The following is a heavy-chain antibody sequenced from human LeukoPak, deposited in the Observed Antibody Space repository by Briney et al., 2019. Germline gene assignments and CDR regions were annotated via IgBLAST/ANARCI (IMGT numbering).Heavy chain of an antibody. CDR2: ISRSGTYI. CDR3: ARGVWGSYRPDDAFDI. V-gene: IGHV3-21*01. J-gene: IGHJ3*02. D-gene: IGHD3-16*02. Sequence: GGSLRLSCAAPGFTFHDYTMNWVRQAPGKGLEWVSSISRSGTYIYYADSVKGRFTISRDNSKNSLYLLMNSLRAEDTAVYYCARGVWGSYRPDDAFDIWGQGTMVTVSS. CDR1: GFTFHDYT.